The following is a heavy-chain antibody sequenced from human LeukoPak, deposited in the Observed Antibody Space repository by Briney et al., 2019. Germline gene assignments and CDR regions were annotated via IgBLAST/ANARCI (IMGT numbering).Heavy chain of an antibody. CDR2: ISAYNGNT. J-gene: IGHJ4*02. D-gene: IGHD3-22*01. CDR1: GYTFTSYG. V-gene: IGHV1-18*01. Sequence: ASVKVSCKASGYTFTSYGISWVRQAPGQGLEWMGWISAYNGNTNYAQKLQGRVTMTTDTSTSTAYMELRSLRFDDTAVYYCARTETYYYDSSGYYYGDYWGQGTLVTVSS. CDR3: ARTETYYYDSSGYYYGDY.